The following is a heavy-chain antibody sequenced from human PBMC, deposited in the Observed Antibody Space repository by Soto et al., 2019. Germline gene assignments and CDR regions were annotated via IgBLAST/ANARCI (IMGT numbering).Heavy chain of an antibody. Sequence: HPGGSLRLSCAASDSTIRRYAMSWVRQAPGKGLEWVSGITGNSARIYYADSVKGRFSISRDNSKNTLYLQMDTLRAEDTAVYYCAKNGDFDYDAFDVWGQGTVVTVSS. J-gene: IGHJ3*01. D-gene: IGHD3-16*01. CDR2: ITGNSARI. CDR3: AKNGDFDYDAFDV. CDR1: DSTIRRYA. V-gene: IGHV3-23*01.